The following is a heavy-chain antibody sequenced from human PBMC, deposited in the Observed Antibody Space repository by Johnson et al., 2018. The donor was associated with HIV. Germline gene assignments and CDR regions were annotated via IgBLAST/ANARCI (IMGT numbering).Heavy chain of an antibody. CDR2: ISWDGGST. J-gene: IGHJ3*01. CDR1: GFPIDEYA. D-gene: IGHD6-19*01. Sequence: VQLVESGGGVVQPGRSLRLSCAASGFPIDEYAMHWVRQVPGRSLEWVALISWDGGSTYYADSIKGRFTISRDNSKNSLYVQMNSLRPEDTALYYFAKSYDPYNSGWYFAFEVWGQGTMVTVSS. V-gene: IGHV3-43D*03. CDR3: AKSYDPYNSGWYFAFEV.